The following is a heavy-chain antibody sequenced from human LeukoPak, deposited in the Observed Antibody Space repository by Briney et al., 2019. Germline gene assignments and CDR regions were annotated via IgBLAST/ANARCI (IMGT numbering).Heavy chain of an antibody. CDR3: ARGLRFLEWLPTFDY. Sequence: ASVKVSCKASGYTFTSYGISWVRQAPGQGLEWMGWISAYNGNTNYAQKLQGRVTMTTDTSTSTAYMELRSLRSDDTAVYYCARGLRFLEWLPTFDYWGQGTLVTVSS. CDR1: GYTFTSYG. J-gene: IGHJ4*02. V-gene: IGHV1-18*01. D-gene: IGHD3-3*01. CDR2: ISAYNGNT.